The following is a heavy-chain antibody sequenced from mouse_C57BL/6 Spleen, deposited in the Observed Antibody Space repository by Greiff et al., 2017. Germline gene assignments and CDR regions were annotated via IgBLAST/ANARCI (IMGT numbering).Heavy chain of an antibody. CDR1: GYTFTSYW. J-gene: IGHJ2*01. Sequence: QVQLQQPGAELVMPGASVKLSCKASGYTFTSYWMHWVKPRPGQGLEWIGEIDPSDSYTNYNQKFKGKSTLTVDKSSSTAYMQLSSLTSEDSAVYYCARSRSYSNPFDYWGQGTTLTVSS. CDR2: IDPSDSYT. D-gene: IGHD2-5*01. V-gene: IGHV1-69*01. CDR3: ARSRSYSNPFDY.